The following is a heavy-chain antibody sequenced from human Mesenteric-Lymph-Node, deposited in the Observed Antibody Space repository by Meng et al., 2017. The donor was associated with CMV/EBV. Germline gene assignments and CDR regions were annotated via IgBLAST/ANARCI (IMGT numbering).Heavy chain of an antibody. CDR2: ISGSGGST. Sequence: SCAASGFTFSSYAMSWVRQAPGKGLVWVSAISGSGGSTSYADSVKGRFTISRDNSKNTLYLQMNSLRVEDTAVYYCVRSLTGAWYFDLWGRGTLVTVSS. J-gene: IGHJ2*01. D-gene: IGHD3-9*01. CDR1: GFTFSSYA. V-gene: IGHV3-23*01. CDR3: VRSLTGAWYFDL.